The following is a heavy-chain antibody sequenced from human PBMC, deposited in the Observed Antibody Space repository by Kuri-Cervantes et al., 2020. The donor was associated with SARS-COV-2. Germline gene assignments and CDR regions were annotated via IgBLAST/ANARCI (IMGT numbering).Heavy chain of an antibody. J-gene: IGHJ4*02. D-gene: IGHD3-22*01. Sequence: SETLSLTCTVAGGSISSGGYYWSWIRQHPGKGLEWIGYIYYSGSTYYNPSLKSRVTISVDTSKNQFSLKLSSVTAADTAMYYCARVSYYDSSRDYWGQGTLVTVSS. CDR1: GGSISSGGYY. CDR2: IYYSGST. CDR3: ARVSYYDSSRDY. V-gene: IGHV4-31*03.